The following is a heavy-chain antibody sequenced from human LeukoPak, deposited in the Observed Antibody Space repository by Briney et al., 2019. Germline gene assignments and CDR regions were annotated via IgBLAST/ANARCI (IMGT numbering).Heavy chain of an antibody. Sequence: GGSLRLSCAASGFTVSSNYMTWVRQAPGKGLEWVSVIDSGGGTYYADSVKGRFTISRDNSKNTLYLQMNSLRAEDTTVYYCASTPEYDYVWGTYREAGAFDIWGQGTMVTVSS. CDR2: IDSGGGT. D-gene: IGHD3-16*02. V-gene: IGHV3-66*01. CDR3: ASTPEYDYVWGTYREAGAFDI. CDR1: GFTVSSNY. J-gene: IGHJ3*02.